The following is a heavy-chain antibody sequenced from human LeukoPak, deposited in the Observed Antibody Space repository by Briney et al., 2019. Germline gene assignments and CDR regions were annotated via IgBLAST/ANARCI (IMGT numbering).Heavy chain of an antibody. J-gene: IGHJ6*03. Sequence: SETLSLTCTLSGCFISSSSYYWGWIRQPPGKGLEWIGSIYYSGSTYYNPSLKSRVTISVDTSKNQFSLKLSSVTAADTAVYYCARRTVAGTSLYYYYYMDVWGKGTTVTVSS. CDR3: ARRTVAGTSLYYYYYMDV. D-gene: IGHD6-19*01. CDR2: IYYSGST. CDR1: GCFISSSSYY. V-gene: IGHV4-39*01.